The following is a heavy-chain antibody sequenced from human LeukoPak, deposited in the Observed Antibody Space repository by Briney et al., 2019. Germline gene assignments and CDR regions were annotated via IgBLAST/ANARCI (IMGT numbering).Heavy chain of an antibody. CDR3: ARHFGSGTYPFDY. CDR2: IYYSGGT. Sequence: TSQTLSLTCTVSGGSISGYYWSWLRQPPGKGLEWIAYIYYSGGTNYNPSLKSRVTISVDTSKNQFSLKLSSVTAADTAVYYCARHFGSGTYPFDYWGQGTLVTVSS. J-gene: IGHJ4*02. CDR1: GGSISGYY. D-gene: IGHD3-10*01. V-gene: IGHV4-59*08.